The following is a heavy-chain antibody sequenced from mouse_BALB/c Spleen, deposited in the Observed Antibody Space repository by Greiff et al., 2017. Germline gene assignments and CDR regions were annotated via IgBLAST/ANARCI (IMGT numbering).Heavy chain of an antibody. CDR3: ARDGNYWYFDV. D-gene: IGHD2-1*01. J-gene: IGHJ1*01. Sequence: EVQLQHSGAELVKPGASVKLSCTASGFNINDTYMHWVKQRPEQGLEWIGRIDPANGNTKYDPKFQGKATITADTSSNTAYLQLSSLTSEDTAVYYCARDGNYWYFDVWGAGTTVTVSS. CDR1: GFNINDTY. V-gene: IGHV14-3*02. CDR2: IDPANGNT.